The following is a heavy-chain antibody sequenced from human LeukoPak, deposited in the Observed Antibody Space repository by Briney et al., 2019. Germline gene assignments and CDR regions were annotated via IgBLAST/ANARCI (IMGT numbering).Heavy chain of an antibody. D-gene: IGHD1-26*01. CDR2: ISSSSSYI. CDR3: ARDAEWELRDY. CDR1: GFTFSSYA. V-gene: IGHV3-21*01. Sequence: GGSLRLSCAASGFTFSSYAMSWVRQAPGKGLEWVSSISSSSSYIYYADSVKGRFTISRDNAKNSLYLQMNSLRAEDTAVYYCARDAEWELRDYWGQGTLVTVSS. J-gene: IGHJ4*02.